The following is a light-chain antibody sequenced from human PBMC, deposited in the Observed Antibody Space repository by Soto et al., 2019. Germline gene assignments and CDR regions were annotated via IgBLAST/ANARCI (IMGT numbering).Light chain of an antibody. J-gene: IGKJ1*01. CDR3: QKYNSAPWT. V-gene: IGKV1-27*01. CDR1: QDIRNY. Sequence: DIQMTQSPSSVSASVGDRVTITCRASQDIRNYLAWYQQQPGKAPKLLMFPAYILQSGVPSRFSGSVSGTDFTLTITSLQPEDVATYYCQKYNSAPWTFGQGTKVGVK. CDR2: PAY.